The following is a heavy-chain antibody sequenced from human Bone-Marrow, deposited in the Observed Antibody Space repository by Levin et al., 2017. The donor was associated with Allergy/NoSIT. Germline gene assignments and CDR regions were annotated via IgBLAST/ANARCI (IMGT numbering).Heavy chain of an antibody. CDR3: AKGEWLRLRGSLDY. J-gene: IGHJ4*02. Sequence: GGSLRLSCAASGFTFSSYGMHWVRQAPGKGLEWVAVISYDGSNKYYADSVKGRFTISRDNSKNTLYLQMNSLRAEDTAVYYCAKGEWLRLRGSLDYWGQGTLVTVSS. CDR1: GFTFSSYG. D-gene: IGHD5-12*01. CDR2: ISYDGSNK. V-gene: IGHV3-30*18.